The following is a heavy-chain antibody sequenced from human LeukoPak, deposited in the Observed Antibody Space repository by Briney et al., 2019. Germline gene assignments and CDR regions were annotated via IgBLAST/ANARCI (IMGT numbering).Heavy chain of an antibody. D-gene: IGHD2-2*01. CDR3: AIVPAAMFAVAGSFDY. CDR2: ISGSGGST. J-gene: IGHJ4*02. V-gene: IGHV3-23*01. Sequence: GGSLRLSCAASGFTFSSYAMSWVRQAPGKGLEWVSAISGSGGSTYYADSVKGRFTISRDNSKNTLYLQKNSLRAEDAAVYYCAIVPAAMFAVAGSFDYWGQGTLVTVSS. CDR1: GFTFSSYA.